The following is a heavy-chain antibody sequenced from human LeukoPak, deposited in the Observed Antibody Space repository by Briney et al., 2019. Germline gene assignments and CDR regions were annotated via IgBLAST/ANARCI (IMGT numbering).Heavy chain of an antibody. Sequence: GGSLRLSXAASGFTFSSNGMHWVRQAPGKGLEWVAFIQNDGNNKNYADSVKGRFTISRDNSKNTLYLQMNSLRAEDTAVYYCARDWGTSSLYLVNWGQGTLVTVSS. J-gene: IGHJ4*02. V-gene: IGHV3-30*02. CDR1: GFTFSSNG. D-gene: IGHD6-6*01. CDR3: ARDWGTSSLYLVN. CDR2: IQNDGNNK.